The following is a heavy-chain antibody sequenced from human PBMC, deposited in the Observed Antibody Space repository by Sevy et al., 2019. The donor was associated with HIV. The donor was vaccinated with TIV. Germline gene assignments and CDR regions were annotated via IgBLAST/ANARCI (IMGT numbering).Heavy chain of an antibody. CDR2: INQDGSKI. CDR1: GFTFTTYW. D-gene: IGHD6-13*01. CDR3: ARAGIFEKLVRQHRFMDY. V-gene: IGHV3-7*01. Sequence: GGSLRLSCAASGFTFTTYWMTWVRQAPGKGLEWVANINQDGSKINDVDSVKGQFIISRDNAKKSLYVQMNSLRADDTAVYYCARAGIFEKLVRQHRFMDYWGQGTLVTASS. J-gene: IGHJ4*02.